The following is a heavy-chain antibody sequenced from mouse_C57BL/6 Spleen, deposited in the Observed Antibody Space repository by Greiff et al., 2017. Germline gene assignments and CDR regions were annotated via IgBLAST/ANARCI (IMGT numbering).Heavy chain of an antibody. CDR2: ISYDGSN. J-gene: IGHJ4*01. Sequence: EVQLLQSGPGLVKPSQSLSLTCSVTGYSITSGYYWNWIRQFPGNKLEWMGFISYDGSNNYNPSLKNLISITRGTSKHQFFLKLNSVTTEDKATYYCAREGAMDYWGQGTSVTVSS. CDR3: AREGAMDY. CDR1: GYSITSGYY. V-gene: IGHV3-6*01.